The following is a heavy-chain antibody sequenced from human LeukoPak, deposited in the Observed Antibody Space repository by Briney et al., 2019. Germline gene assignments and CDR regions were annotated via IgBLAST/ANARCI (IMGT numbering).Heavy chain of an antibody. Sequence: GGSLRLSCAASGFTFSSYWMSWVRQAPRKGLEWVATIKQDGSEKDFVDSVKGRFTISRDNAKNSLYLQMNSLRAEDTALYYCARVGYYYHYWGQGTLVTVSS. J-gene: IGHJ4*02. CDR2: IKQDGSEK. D-gene: IGHD3-22*01. CDR1: GFTFSSYW. V-gene: IGHV3-7*01. CDR3: ARVGYYYHY.